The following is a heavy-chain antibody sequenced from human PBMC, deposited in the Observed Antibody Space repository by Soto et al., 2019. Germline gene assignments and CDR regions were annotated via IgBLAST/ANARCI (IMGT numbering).Heavy chain of an antibody. Sequence: QVQLVQSGAEVKKPGSSVKVSCKASGGTFSSYAISWVRQAPGQGLEWMGGIIPIFGTANYAQKFQGRVTITADESTSRAYMDLSSLRSEHTAVYDCARRWNEEIPPNYYYGMDVWGQGTTVTVSS. D-gene: IGHD1-1*01. CDR3: ARRWNEEIPPNYYYGMDV. CDR2: IIPIFGTA. V-gene: IGHV1-69*01. CDR1: GGTFSSYA. J-gene: IGHJ6*02.